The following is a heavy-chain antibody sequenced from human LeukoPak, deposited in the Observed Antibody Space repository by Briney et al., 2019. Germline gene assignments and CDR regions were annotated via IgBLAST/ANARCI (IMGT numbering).Heavy chain of an antibody. D-gene: IGHD3-10*01. CDR1: GLTFSSYA. V-gene: IGHV3-30*03. J-gene: IGHJ6*02. CDR3: ARAGEWFGPRRYYYGMDV. Sequence: PGRSLRLSCAASGLTFSSYAMHWVRQAPGKGLEWVAVISYDGNNKYYADSVQGRFTISRDNSKNTLYLQMNSLRAGDTAVYYCARAGEWFGPRRYYYGMDVWGQGTTVTVSS. CDR2: ISYDGNNK.